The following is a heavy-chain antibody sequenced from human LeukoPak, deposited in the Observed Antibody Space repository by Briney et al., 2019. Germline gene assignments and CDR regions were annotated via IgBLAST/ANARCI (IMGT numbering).Heavy chain of an antibody. V-gene: IGHV4-30-2*01. CDR3: ARDLGAGATTAFDY. D-gene: IGHD1-26*01. CDR2: INHSGST. J-gene: IGHJ4*02. Sequence: SQTLSLTCTVSDGSISSGDYYWSWIRQPPGKGLEWIGYINHSGSTYYNPSLKSRVTISVDRSKNQFSLKLSSVTAADTAVYYCARDLGAGATTAFDYWGQGTLVTVSS. CDR1: DGSISSGDYY.